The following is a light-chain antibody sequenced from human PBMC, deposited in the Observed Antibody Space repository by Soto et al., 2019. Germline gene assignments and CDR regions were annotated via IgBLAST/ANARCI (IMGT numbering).Light chain of an antibody. CDR3: SSYSGRSFVL. CDR2: DVS. J-gene: IGLJ2*01. Sequence: QSALTQPASVSGSPGQSITISCTGTTSDVGGYNYVSWYQQHPGKAPKLMIYDVSNWPSGIPSRFSGSKSGNTASLTISGLQAEYEADYYCSSYSGRSFVLFGGGTKLAVL. CDR1: TSDVGGYNY. V-gene: IGLV2-14*01.